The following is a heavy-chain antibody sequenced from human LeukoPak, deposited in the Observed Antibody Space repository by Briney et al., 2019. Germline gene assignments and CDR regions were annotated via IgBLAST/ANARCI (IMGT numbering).Heavy chain of an antibody. J-gene: IGHJ4*02. Sequence: GGSLRLSCAASGFTFSSYAMSWVRQAPGKGLEWVSLISGSGGSPYYADSVLGRFTISRDNSKNTLYLQMNSLRAEDTAVYYCAKSPGPMPASTIYYFDYWGQGALVTVSA. CDR2: ISGSGGSP. CDR3: AKSPGPMPASTIYYFDY. D-gene: IGHD5-24*01. V-gene: IGHV3-23*01. CDR1: GFTFSSYA.